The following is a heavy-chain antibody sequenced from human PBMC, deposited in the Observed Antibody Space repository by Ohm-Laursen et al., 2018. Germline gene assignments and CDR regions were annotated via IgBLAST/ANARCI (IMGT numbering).Heavy chain of an antibody. D-gene: IGHD5-24*01. J-gene: IGHJ4*02. CDR3: ARDMGPIQRWLHY. CDR1: GGSISSGGYY. CDR2: IYYSGST. V-gene: IGHV4-31*03. Sequence: SDTLSLTCTVSGGSISSGGYYWSWIRQHPGKGLEWIGYIYYSGSTYYNPSLKSRVTISVDTSKNQFSLKLSSVTAADTAVYYCARDMGPIQRWLHYWGQGTLVTVSS.